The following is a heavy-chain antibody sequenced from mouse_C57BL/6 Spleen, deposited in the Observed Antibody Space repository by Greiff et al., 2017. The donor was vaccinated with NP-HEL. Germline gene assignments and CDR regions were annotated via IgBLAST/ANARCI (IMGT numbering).Heavy chain of an antibody. Sequence: QVQLQQSGAELVRPGASVTLSCKASGYTFTDYEMHWVKQTPVHGLEWIGAIDPETGGTAYNQKFKGKAILTADKSSSTAYMELRSLTSEDSAVYYCTRRGGPLITNYAMDYWGQGTSVTVSS. CDR2: IDPETGGT. CDR1: GYTFTDYE. V-gene: IGHV1-15*01. CDR3: TRRGGPLITNYAMDY. J-gene: IGHJ4*01. D-gene: IGHD1-1*01.